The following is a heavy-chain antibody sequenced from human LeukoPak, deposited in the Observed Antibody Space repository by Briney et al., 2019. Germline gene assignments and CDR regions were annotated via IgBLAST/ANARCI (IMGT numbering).Heavy chain of an antibody. Sequence: SQTLSLTCTVSGGSISSGDYYWSWIRQPPGKGLEWIGYIYYSGSTYYNPSLKSRVTISVDTSKNQFSLKLSSVTPADTAVYYCARARVVTATPHFDYWGQGTLVTVSS. J-gene: IGHJ4*02. V-gene: IGHV4-30-4*01. CDR2: IYYSGST. CDR3: ARARVVTATPHFDY. D-gene: IGHD2-21*02. CDR1: GGSISSGDYY.